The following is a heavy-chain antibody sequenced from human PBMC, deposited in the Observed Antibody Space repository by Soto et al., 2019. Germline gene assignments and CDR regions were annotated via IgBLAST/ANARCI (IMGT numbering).Heavy chain of an antibody. CDR3: ERIASAGRGWDV. D-gene: IGHD6-13*01. V-gene: IGHV3-7*01. Sequence: EVQLVESGGGLVQPGGSLRLSCADFGFTFSNYWMSWVRQAPVKGLEWVGNIKQDGSEKNYVDSVKGRFTISRDNAKNQLYLQMNSLRAEDTAVYYCERIASAGRGWDVWGQGTTVVVS. CDR2: IKQDGSEK. CDR1: GFTFSNYW. J-gene: IGHJ6*02.